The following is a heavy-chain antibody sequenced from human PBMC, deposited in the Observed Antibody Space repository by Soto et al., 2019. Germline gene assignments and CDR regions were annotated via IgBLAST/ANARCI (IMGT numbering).Heavy chain of an antibody. Sequence: QLGGSPRLSCAASGFSFGSYAMNWVGQAPGKGLEWVSGIRSTGDHSYYAESVKGRFTISRDNSKNTLYLQMNSLRAEDSAVYYCAKAYTDSWPNDRFDSWGQGT. CDR1: GFSFGSYA. V-gene: IGHV3-23*01. D-gene: IGHD6-13*01. J-gene: IGHJ5*01. CDR2: IRSTGDHS. CDR3: AKAYTDSWPNDRFDS.